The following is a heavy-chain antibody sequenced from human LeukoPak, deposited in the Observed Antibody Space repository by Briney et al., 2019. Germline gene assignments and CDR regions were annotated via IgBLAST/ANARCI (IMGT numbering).Heavy chain of an antibody. Sequence: GSSVKVSFKASGGTFSSYAISWVRQAPGQGLEWMGWINPNSGVTNYAQKFQGRVTMTRDMSISTAYMELSRLRSDDTAVYYCARSPDILTGENFDYWGQGTLVTVSS. D-gene: IGHD3-9*01. J-gene: IGHJ4*02. CDR2: INPNSGVT. CDR1: GGTFSSYA. CDR3: ARSPDILTGENFDY. V-gene: IGHV1-2*02.